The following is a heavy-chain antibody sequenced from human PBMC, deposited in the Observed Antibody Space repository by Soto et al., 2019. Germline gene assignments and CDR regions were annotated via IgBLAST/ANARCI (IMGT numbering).Heavy chain of an antibody. Sequence: QVQLVESGGGVVQPGRSLRLSCAASGFTFSSYGMHWVRQAPGKGREWVAVIWYDGSNKYYADSVKGRFTISRDNSKNTLYLQMNSLRAEDTAVYYCARGEPTTLLDPWGQGTLVTVSS. J-gene: IGHJ5*02. CDR2: IWYDGSNK. D-gene: IGHD4-17*01. CDR3: ARGEPTTLLDP. CDR1: GFTFSSYG. V-gene: IGHV3-33*01.